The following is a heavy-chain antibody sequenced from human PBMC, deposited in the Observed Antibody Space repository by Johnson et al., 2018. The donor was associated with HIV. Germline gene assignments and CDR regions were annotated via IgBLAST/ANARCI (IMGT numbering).Heavy chain of an antibody. CDR1: GFTFFDYY. D-gene: IGHD7-27*01. Sequence: QMLLVESGGGLVQPGGSLRLSCAAFGFTFFDYYMSWIRQAPGKGLEWVSYISSSGSTIYYADSVRGRFTISRDNSKNTLYLQMNSMKTEDTAVYYCTTDPWGSDAFDIWGQGTMVTVSS. CDR3: TTDPWGSDAFDI. CDR2: ISSSGSTI. V-gene: IGHV3-11*01. J-gene: IGHJ3*02.